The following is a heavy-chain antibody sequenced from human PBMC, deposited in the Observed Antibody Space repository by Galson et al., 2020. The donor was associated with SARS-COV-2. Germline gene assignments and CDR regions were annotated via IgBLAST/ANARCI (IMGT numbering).Heavy chain of an antibody. V-gene: IGHV3-21*01. Sequence: GESLKISCAASGFPFSTYSMTWVRLAPGKGLEWVSSISTSSSYTYYADSVKGRFSISRDNPRNSLYLQMNSLRAEDTAVYYCARDEGIRGYNYGRLYYGLDVWGQGTTVTVSS. CDR1: GFPFSTYS. CDR3: ARDEGIRGYNYGRLYYGLDV. D-gene: IGHD5-18*01. CDR2: ISTSSSYT. J-gene: IGHJ6*02.